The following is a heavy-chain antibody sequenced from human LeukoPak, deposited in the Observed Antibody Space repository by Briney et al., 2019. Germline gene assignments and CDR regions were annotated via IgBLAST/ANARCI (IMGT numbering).Heavy chain of an antibody. D-gene: IGHD3-22*01. V-gene: IGHV3-23*01. CDR2: ISDSGGRT. J-gene: IGHJ4*02. CDR1: GFTFSNYG. Sequence: PGGSLRLSCAASGFTFSNYGMSWVRQAPGKGLEWVAGISDSGGRTKYADSVKGRFTISRDNPKNTLYLQMNSLRVEDTAVYFCAKRGVVIRVILVGFHKEAYYFDSWGQGALVTVSS. CDR3: AKRGVVIRVILVGFHKEAYYFDS.